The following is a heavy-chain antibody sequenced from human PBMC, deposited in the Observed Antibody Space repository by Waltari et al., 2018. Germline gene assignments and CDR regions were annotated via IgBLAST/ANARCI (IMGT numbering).Heavy chain of an antibody. CDR1: GYSISSGYY. J-gene: IGHJ4*02. Sequence: QVQLQESGPGLVKPSETLSLTCAVSGYSISSGYYWGWIRQPPGKGLEWIGSIYNSGSTYYTPSRKSRVTRSLDKAKNQCALKLISVTAADTAVYYCARQGPDFDYWGQGTLVTVSS. CDR2: IYNSGST. V-gene: IGHV4-38-2*01. CDR3: ARQGPDFDY.